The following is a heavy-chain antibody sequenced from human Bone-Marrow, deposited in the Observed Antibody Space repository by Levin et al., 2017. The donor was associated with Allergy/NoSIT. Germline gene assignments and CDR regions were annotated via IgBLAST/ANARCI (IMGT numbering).Heavy chain of an antibody. CDR1: GFTFSSYA. CDR3: AKDHIYSSSWYYFDY. V-gene: IGHV3-23*01. CDR2: ISGSGGST. Sequence: GESLKISCAASGFTFSSYAMSWVRQAPGKGLEWVSAISGSGGSTYYADSVKGRFTISRDNSKNTLYLQMNSLRAEDTAVYYCAKDHIYSSSWYYFDYWGQGTLVTVSS. J-gene: IGHJ4*02. D-gene: IGHD6-13*01.